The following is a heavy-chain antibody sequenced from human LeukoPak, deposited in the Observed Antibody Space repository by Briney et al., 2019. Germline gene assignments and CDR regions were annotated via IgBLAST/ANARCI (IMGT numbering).Heavy chain of an antibody. CDR1: RFTFSVHA. Sequence: GGSLRLSCAASRFTFSVHAMSWVRQAPGKGLEWVSGISGSGGGTNYADSVKGRFTVSRDNSKNTLYLQMNSLRAEDTAVYYCAKDYSSSWYYFDYWGQGTLVTVSS. V-gene: IGHV3-23*01. D-gene: IGHD6-13*01. J-gene: IGHJ4*02. CDR2: ISGSGGGT. CDR3: AKDYSSSWYYFDY.